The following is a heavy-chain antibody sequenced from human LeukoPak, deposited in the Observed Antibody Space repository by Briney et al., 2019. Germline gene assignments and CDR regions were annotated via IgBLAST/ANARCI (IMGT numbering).Heavy chain of an antibody. V-gene: IGHV3-23*01. CDR1: VFTFSNYA. D-gene: IGHD3-9*01. J-gene: IGHJ4*02. CDR2: ITGGGTGI. Sequence: GGSLRLSCAASVFTFSNYAMSWVRQAPGKGLEWVSAITGGGTGIYYADSMKSRFTISRDNSKNTLYLQINSLRAEDTAVYYCAKWGDYDVLTGYYVSDYWGQGTLVTVSS. CDR3: AKWGDYDVLTGYYVSDY.